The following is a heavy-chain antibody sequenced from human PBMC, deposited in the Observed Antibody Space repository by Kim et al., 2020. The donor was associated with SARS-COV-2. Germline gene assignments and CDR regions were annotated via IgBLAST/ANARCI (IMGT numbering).Heavy chain of an antibody. Sequence: GGSLRLSCAASGFIFSSYAMAWVRQAPGKGLQWVSSISGSGGTTYYTDSVRGRFTISRDNSKNTVYLQMSSLTADDTAVYYCAKQSLATYNSGWPWCFAPWGQGTLVTVSS. D-gene: IGHD5-12*01. V-gene: IGHV3-23*01. CDR3: AKQSLATYNSGWPWCFAP. CDR2: ISGSGGTT. CDR1: GFIFSSYA. J-gene: IGHJ5*02.